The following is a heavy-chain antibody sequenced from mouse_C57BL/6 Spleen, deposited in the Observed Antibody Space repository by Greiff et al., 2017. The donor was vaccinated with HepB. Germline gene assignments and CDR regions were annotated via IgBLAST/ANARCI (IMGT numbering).Heavy chain of an antibody. D-gene: IGHD4-1*01. V-gene: IGHV1-54*01. CDR3: ARGSGTDFDY. J-gene: IGHJ2*01. CDR2: INPGSGGT. CDR1: GYAFTNYL. Sequence: VQLQQSGAELVRPGPSVKVSCKASGYAFTNYLIEWVKQRPGQGLEWIGVINPGSGGTNYNEKFKGKATLTADKSSSTAYMQLSSLTSEDSAVYFCARGSGTDFDYWGQGTTLTVSS.